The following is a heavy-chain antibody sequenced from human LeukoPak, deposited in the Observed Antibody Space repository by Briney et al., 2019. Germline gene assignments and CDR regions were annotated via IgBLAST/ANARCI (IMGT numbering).Heavy chain of an antibody. Sequence: GGSLRLSCAASGFTFSSYGMHWVRQAPGKGLEWVAFIRYDGSNKYYADSVKGRFTISRDNSKNTLYLQMNSLRAEDTAVYYCAKDGVPSRYFGRNYFDYWGQGTLVTVSS. J-gene: IGHJ4*02. CDR3: AKDGVPSRYFGRNYFDY. V-gene: IGHV3-30*02. D-gene: IGHD2-8*01. CDR2: IRYDGSNK. CDR1: GFTFSSYG.